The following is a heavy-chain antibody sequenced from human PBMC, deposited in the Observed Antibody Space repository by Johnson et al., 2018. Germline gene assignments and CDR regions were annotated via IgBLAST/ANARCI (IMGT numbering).Heavy chain of an antibody. D-gene: IGHD1-26*01. CDR2: ISYDGSNK. CDR1: GFTFSSYG. Sequence: QVQLVESGGGVVQPGRSLRLSCAASGFTFSSYGMHWVRQAPGKGLEWVAVISYDGSNKYYADSVKGRFTISRDNSKNTLYLQMNSRRAEDTAVYYCAKEPAELPSYYYYMDVWGKGTTVTVSS. J-gene: IGHJ6*03. CDR3: AKEPAELPSYYYYMDV. V-gene: IGHV3-30*18.